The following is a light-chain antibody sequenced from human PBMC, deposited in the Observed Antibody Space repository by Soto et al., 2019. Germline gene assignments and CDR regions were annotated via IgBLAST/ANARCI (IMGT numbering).Light chain of an antibody. CDR2: DVS. J-gene: IGLJ2*01. CDR1: SSDVGGYNH. Sequence: QSALTQPASVSGSPGQSITISCTRTSSDVGGYNHVSWYQQHPGKAPKLMIYDVSNRPSGVSNRFSGSKSGNTASLTISGLQAEDEADYYCSSYASSSTVVFGVGTKLTVL. CDR3: SSYASSSTVV. V-gene: IGLV2-14*01.